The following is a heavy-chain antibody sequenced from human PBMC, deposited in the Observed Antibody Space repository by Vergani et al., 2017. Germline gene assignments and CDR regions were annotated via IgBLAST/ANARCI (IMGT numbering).Heavy chain of an antibody. CDR1: GFTFSSYA. Sequence: EVQLLESGGGLVQPGGSLRLSCAASGFTFSSYAMSWVRQAPGKGLEWVSAISGSGGSTYYADSVKGRFTISRDNAKNSLYLQMNSLRAEDTAVYYCARDLHTGWAGSGSYNYWGQGTLVTVSS. CDR2: ISGSGGST. J-gene: IGHJ4*02. V-gene: IGHV3-23*01. CDR3: ARDLHTGWAGSGSYNY. D-gene: IGHD3-10*01.